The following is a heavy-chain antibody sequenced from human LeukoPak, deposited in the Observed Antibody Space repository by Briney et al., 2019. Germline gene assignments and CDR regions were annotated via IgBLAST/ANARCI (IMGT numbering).Heavy chain of an antibody. CDR3: AKGGREDIVVVVAANYFDY. D-gene: IGHD2-15*01. J-gene: IGHJ4*02. CDR1: GFTFSSYS. Sequence: PGGSLRLSCVASGFTFSSYSMNWVRQAPGKGLEWVSSITRSSYVYYADSVKGRFTISRDNAKNSLYLQMNSLRAEDTAVYYCAKGGREDIVVVVAANYFDYWGQGTLVTVSS. CDR2: ITRSSYV. V-gene: IGHV3-21*04.